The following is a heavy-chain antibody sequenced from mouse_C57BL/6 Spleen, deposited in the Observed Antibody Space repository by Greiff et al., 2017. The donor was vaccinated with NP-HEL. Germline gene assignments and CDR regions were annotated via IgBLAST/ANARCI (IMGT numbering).Heavy chain of an antibody. CDR3: SRDGGY. Sequence: EVKLQESGPGLVKPSQSLSLTCSVTGYSITSGYYWNWIRQFPGNKLEWMGYISYDGSNNYNPSLKNRISITRDTSKNQFFLKLNSVTTEDTATYYCSRDGGYWGLGTLVTVSA. J-gene: IGHJ3*01. CDR1: GYSITSGYY. CDR2: ISYDGSN. V-gene: IGHV3-6*01.